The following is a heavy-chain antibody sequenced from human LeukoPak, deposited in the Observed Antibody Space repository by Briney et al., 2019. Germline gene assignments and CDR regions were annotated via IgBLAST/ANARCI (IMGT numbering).Heavy chain of an antibody. CDR1: GGSFSGYY. D-gene: IGHD5-24*01. CDR3: ATGRDGYTLNYMDV. V-gene: IGHV4-34*01. CDR2: INHSGST. J-gene: IGHJ6*03. Sequence: PSETLSLTCAVYGGSFSGYYWSWIRQPPGKGLEWIGEINHSGSTNYNPSLKSRVTISVDTSKNQFSLKLSSVTAADTAVYYCATGRDGYTLNYMDVWGKGTTVTVSS.